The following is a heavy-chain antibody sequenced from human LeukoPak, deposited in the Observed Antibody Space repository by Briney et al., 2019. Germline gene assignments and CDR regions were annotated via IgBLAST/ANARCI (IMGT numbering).Heavy chain of an antibody. Sequence: SETLSLTCTVSGGSISSSDYYWGWIRQPPGKGLEWIGSIYYGGSTYYNPSLKSRVTISVDTSMNQFSLKLSFVTTADTAVYYCVRHDGRSGGTMGAFDSWGQGSLVTVSS. D-gene: IGHD4-23*01. CDR3: VRHDGRSGGTMGAFDS. CDR1: GGSISSSDYY. CDR2: IYYGGST. J-gene: IGHJ5*01. V-gene: IGHV4-39*01.